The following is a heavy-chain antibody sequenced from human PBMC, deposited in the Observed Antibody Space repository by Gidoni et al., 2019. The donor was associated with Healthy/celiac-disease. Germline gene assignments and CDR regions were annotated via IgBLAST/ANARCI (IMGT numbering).Heavy chain of an antibody. Sequence: QVQLVQSGAEVKKPGSSVKVSCKASGGTFSSYAISWVRQAPGHGLEWMGGIIPIFGTANYAQKFQGRVTITADKSTSTAYMELSSLRSEDTAVYYCARRGDSSSYYYYYGMDVWGQGTTVTVSS. CDR2: IIPIFGTA. CDR3: ARRGDSSSYYYYYGMDV. J-gene: IGHJ6*02. CDR1: GGTFSSYA. D-gene: IGHD6-6*01. V-gene: IGHV1-69*06.